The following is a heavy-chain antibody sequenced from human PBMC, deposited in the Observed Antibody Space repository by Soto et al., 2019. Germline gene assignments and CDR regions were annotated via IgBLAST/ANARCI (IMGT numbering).Heavy chain of an antibody. D-gene: IGHD3-22*01. CDR1: GGSISSGGYS. J-gene: IGHJ4*02. CDR2: IYHSGST. Sequence: KTSETLSLTCAVSGGSISSGGYSWSWIRQPPGKGLEWIGYIYHSGSTYYNPSLKSRVTISVDRSKNQFSLKLSSVAAADTAVYYCARGPDYYDSSGYFPYFDYWGQGTLVPVSS. CDR3: ARGPDYYDSSGYFPYFDY. V-gene: IGHV4-30-2*01.